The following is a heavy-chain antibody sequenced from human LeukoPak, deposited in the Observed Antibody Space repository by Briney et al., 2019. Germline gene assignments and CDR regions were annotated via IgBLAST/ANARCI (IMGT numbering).Heavy chain of an antibody. CDR3: AREIGRIGVVVIAWYFDL. Sequence: SETLSLTCTVSGGSISSGSYYWSWIRQPAGKGLEWIGRFYTSGGTNYNPSLKSRVTISVDTSKNQFSLKLSSVTAADTAVYYCAREIGRIGVVVIAWYFDLWGRGTLVTVSS. CDR1: GGSISSGSYY. D-gene: IGHD3-22*01. V-gene: IGHV4-61*02. J-gene: IGHJ2*01. CDR2: FYTSGGT.